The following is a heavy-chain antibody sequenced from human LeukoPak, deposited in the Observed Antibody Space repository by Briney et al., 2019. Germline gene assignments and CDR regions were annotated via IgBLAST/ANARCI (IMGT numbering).Heavy chain of an antibody. V-gene: IGHV3-48*04. J-gene: IGHJ4*02. CDR1: GFTFSSYS. Sequence: GGSLRLSCAASGFTFSSYSMNWVRQAPGKGLEWVSYISSTSTTIYYADSVKGRFTTSRDNAKNSLYLQMNSLRAEDTAVYYCAKVRANRFASFDYWGQGTLVTVSS. CDR3: AKVRANRFASFDY. D-gene: IGHD1/OR15-1a*01. CDR2: ISSTSTTI.